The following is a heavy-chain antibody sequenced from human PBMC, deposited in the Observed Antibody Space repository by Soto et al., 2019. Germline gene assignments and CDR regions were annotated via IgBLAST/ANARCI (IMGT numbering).Heavy chain of an antibody. CDR3: AKGPAYGDSYFDY. D-gene: IGHD4-17*01. Sequence: QVQLVESGGRVVQPGRSLRLSCAASGFTFSSYGMHRVRQAPGKGLEWVAVISYDGSNKYYADSVKGRFTISRDNSKKTLYLQMNSLRAEDTAVYYCAKGPAYGDSYFDYWGQGTLVTVSS. J-gene: IGHJ4*02. CDR1: GFTFSSYG. V-gene: IGHV3-30*18. CDR2: ISYDGSNK.